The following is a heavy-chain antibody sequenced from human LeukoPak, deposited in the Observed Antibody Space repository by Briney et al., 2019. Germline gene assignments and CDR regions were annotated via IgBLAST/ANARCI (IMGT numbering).Heavy chain of an antibody. CDR3: ARFRSNTAMVIDY. V-gene: IGHV4-39*01. CDR1: GGSISGSSYY. D-gene: IGHD5-18*01. Sequence: SETLSLTCTVSGGSISGSSYYWGWIRQPPGKGLEWIGSIYYSGSTYYNPSLKSRVTISVDTSKNQFSLKLSSVTAADTAVYYCARFRSNTAMVIDYWGQGTLVTVSS. CDR2: IYYSGST. J-gene: IGHJ4*02.